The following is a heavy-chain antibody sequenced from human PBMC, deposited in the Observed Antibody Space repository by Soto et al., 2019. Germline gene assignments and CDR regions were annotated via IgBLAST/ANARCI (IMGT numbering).Heavy chain of an antibody. CDR2: MNPNSGNT. CDR3: ARRGYDYIWGSYRYLYDYYMDV. V-gene: IGHV1-8*01. D-gene: IGHD3-16*02. CDR1: GYTFTSYD. Sequence: QVQLVQSGAEVKKPGASVKVSCKASGYTFTSYDINWVRQATGQGLEWMGWMNPNSGNTGYAQKFQGRVTMTRNTSISTAYMELSSLRSEDTAVYYCARRGYDYIWGSYRYLYDYYMDVWGKGTTVTVSS. J-gene: IGHJ6*03.